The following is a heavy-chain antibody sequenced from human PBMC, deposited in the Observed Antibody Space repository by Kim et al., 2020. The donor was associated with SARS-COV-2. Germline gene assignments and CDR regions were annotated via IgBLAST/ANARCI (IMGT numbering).Heavy chain of an antibody. V-gene: IGHV3-48*03. D-gene: IGHD6-19*01. CDR3: ARDQPGYTSGLDY. Sequence: YADSVKGRFTISRDNAKNSLYLQMNSLRAEDTAVYYCARDQPGYTSGLDYWGQGTLVTVSS. J-gene: IGHJ4*02.